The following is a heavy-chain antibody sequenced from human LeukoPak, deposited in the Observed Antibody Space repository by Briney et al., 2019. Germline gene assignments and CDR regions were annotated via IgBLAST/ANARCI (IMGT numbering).Heavy chain of an antibody. CDR2: IWSDGTEK. CDR3: AKDAERGFDYSNSLQY. Sequence: AGGSLRLSCAASGFTYSHYGMHWVRQAPGKGLEWVAVIWSDGTEKYYGDAVKGRFTISRDNSINTLYLQMNSLTGEDMAVYYCAKDAERGFDYSNSLQYWGQGTLVTVSS. D-gene: IGHD4-11*01. V-gene: IGHV3-33*06. J-gene: IGHJ4*02. CDR1: GFTYSHYG.